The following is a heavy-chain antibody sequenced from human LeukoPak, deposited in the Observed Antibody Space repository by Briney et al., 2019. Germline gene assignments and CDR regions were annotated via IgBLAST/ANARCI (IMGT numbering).Heavy chain of an antibody. J-gene: IGHJ4*02. D-gene: IGHD2-2*01. CDR3: AGGVVVVLATISFEGRYFDY. CDR2: INHSGST. CDR1: GGSFSGYY. V-gene: IGHV4-34*01. Sequence: PSETLSLTCAVYGGSFSGYYWSWIRQPPGKGLEWIGEINHSGSTNYNPSLKSRVTISVDTSKNQFSLKLSSVTAADTAVYYCAGGVVVVLATISFEGRYFDYWGQGTLVTVSS.